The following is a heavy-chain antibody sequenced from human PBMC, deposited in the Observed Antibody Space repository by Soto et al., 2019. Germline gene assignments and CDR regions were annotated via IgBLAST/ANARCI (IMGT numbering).Heavy chain of an antibody. CDR2: ISYDGSNK. J-gene: IGHJ6*02. V-gene: IGHV3-30*18. Sequence: GGSLRLSCAASGFTFSSYGMHWVRQAPGKGLEWVAVISYDGSNKYYADSVKGRFTISRDNSKNTLYLQMNSLRAEDTAVYYCAKDLEDVLFGVVMSDYGMDVWGQGTTVTVSS. D-gene: IGHD3-3*01. CDR3: AKDLEDVLFGVVMSDYGMDV. CDR1: GFTFSSYG.